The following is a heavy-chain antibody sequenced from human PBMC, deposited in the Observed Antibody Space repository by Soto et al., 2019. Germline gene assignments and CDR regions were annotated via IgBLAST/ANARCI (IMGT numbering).Heavy chain of an antibody. CDR3: AIDTVRFNVTIYY. CDR2: IYDGGDR. V-gene: IGHV3-53*01. CDR1: GFTVSDNY. J-gene: IGHJ6*01. Sequence: HPGGSLRLSCAASGFTVSDNYLSRVRQAPGKGLEWVSVIYDGGDRDYVDSVKGRFTISRDNSKNTLYHKMNSLRAEDTAVYYCAIDTVRFNVTIYY. D-gene: IGHD3-3*01.